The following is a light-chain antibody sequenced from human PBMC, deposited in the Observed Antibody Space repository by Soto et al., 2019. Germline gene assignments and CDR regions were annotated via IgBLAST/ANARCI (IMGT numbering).Light chain of an antibody. V-gene: IGKV1-17*01. CDR3: LQHYAFPFT. CDR1: QDIGTS. Sequence: DIQMTQSPSSLSASVGGRVTTTCRASQDIGTSLDWFQQKPGTAPKRLIYTISDLQSGVPSRFSGGGSGTEFTLTISSLQPEDSATYYCLQHYAFPFTFGPGTKVDIK. J-gene: IGKJ3*01. CDR2: TIS.